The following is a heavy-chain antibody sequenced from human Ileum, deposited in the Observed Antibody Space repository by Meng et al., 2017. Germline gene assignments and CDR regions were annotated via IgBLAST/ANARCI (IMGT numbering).Heavy chain of an antibody. D-gene: IGHD7-27*01. V-gene: IGHV4-4*02. CDR2: IHRSGST. Sequence: RQERGPRLGTPSATLSLTGRFAGACIFGVNWWPWVRQTPGKGLEWIGEIHRSGSTNSITCLKSRVTLSVDKSKNQFSLSMTSVTAADTAVYYCARGTGDIRVGFDYWGQGTLVTVSS. CDR1: GACIFGVNW. CDR3: ARGTGDIRVGFDY. J-gene: IGHJ4*02.